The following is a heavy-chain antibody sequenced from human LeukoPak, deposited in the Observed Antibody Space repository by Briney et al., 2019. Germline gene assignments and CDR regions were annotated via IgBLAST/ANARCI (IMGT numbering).Heavy chain of an antibody. J-gene: IGHJ3*02. Sequence: GASVKVSCKASGYTFTSYGISWVRQAPGQGLEWMGWISAYNGNTNYAQKLQGRVTMTTDTSTSTAYMELRSLRSDDTAVYYCAREDRYYYDTSGYSAFDMWGQGTMVTVSS. CDR3: AREDRYYYDTSGYSAFDM. CDR2: ISAYNGNT. D-gene: IGHD3-22*01. V-gene: IGHV1-18*01. CDR1: GYTFTSYG.